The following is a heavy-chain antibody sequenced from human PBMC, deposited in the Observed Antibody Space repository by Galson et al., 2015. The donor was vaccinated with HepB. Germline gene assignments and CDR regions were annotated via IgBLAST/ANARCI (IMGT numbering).Heavy chain of an antibody. Sequence: SLRLSCAASGFTFSIFGMHWVRQAPGKGLEWVAVILNDGSNQYCADSVKGRFTISRDNSKNTLHLQMNSLGPEDTAVYFCARGRVQAIAAGGYVDNWGHGTLVTVS. D-gene: IGHD6-13*01. V-gene: IGHV3-30*03. J-gene: IGHJ4*01. CDR1: GFTFSIFG. CDR2: ILNDGSNQ. CDR3: ARGRVQAIAAGGYVDN.